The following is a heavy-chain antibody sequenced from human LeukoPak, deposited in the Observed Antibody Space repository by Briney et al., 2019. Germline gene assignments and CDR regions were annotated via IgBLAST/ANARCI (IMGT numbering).Heavy chain of an antibody. V-gene: IGHV3-7*01. CDR1: GFTFSNYW. CDR2: IDQDGSDK. CDR3: ARTALGWLDP. Sequence: GGSLRLSCAASGFTFSNYWMSWVRQAPGKGLEWVASIDQDGSDKFSVDSVKGRFTISRDNAGNSLYLQMKSLRVEDTAVYYCARTALGWLDPWGQGALVTVSS. D-gene: IGHD7-27*01. J-gene: IGHJ5*02.